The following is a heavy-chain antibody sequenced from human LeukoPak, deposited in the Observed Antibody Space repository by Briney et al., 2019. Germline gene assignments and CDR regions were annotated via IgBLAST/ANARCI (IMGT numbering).Heavy chain of an antibody. D-gene: IGHD4-17*01. J-gene: IGHJ2*01. Sequence: SETLSLTCTVSGFSISSGGYYWSWLRQHPGKGLEWIGYIYYSGSTYYNPSLKSRVTISVDTSKNQFSLKLSSVTAAGTAVYYCARDGDRNWYFDLWGRGTLVTVSS. CDR3: ARDGDRNWYFDL. CDR2: IYYSGST. CDR1: GFSISSGGYY. V-gene: IGHV4-31*03.